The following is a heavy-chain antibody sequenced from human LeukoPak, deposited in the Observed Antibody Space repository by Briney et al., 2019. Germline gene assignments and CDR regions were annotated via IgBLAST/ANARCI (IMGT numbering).Heavy chain of an antibody. Sequence: ASVKVSCKASGYTFTSYGISWVRQAPGQGLEWMGWISAYNGNTNYAQKLQGRVTMTTDTSTSTAYMELRSLRSDDTAVYYCARVLVVPAAYRGWFDPWGQGTLVTVSS. CDR1: GYTFTSYG. V-gene: IGHV1-18*01. J-gene: IGHJ5*02. CDR3: ARVLVVPAAYRGWFDP. CDR2: ISAYNGNT. D-gene: IGHD2-2*01.